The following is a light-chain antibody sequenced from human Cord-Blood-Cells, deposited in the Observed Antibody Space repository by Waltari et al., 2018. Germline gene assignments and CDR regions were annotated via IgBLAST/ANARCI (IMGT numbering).Light chain of an antibody. CDR3: QAWDSSTVV. J-gene: IGLJ2*01. CDR1: TLGDQY. CDR2: QDS. V-gene: IGLV3-1*01. Sequence: SYELSQPPSASASPGQTASIACSGDTLGDQYPCWYQQKPGQSPVLVIYQDSKRPSGIPERFSGSNAGNTATLTISGTQAMDEADYYCQAWDSSTVVFGGGTKLTVL.